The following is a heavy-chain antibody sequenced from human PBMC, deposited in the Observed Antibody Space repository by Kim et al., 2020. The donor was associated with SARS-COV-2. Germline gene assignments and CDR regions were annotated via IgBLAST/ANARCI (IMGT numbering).Heavy chain of an antibody. D-gene: IGHD3-10*01. Sequence: GGSLRLSCAASGFTVSSNYMSWVRQAPGKGLEWVSVIYSGGSTYYADSVKGRFTISRDNSKNTLYLQMNSLRAEDTAVYYCARVQWFGEGGNWGQGTLVTVSS. CDR1: GFTVSSNY. V-gene: IGHV3-53*01. CDR3: ARVQWFGEGGN. CDR2: IYSGGST. J-gene: IGHJ4*02.